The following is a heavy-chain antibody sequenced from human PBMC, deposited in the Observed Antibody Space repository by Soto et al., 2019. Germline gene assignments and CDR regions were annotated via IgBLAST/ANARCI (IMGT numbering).Heavy chain of an antibody. CDR1: GYTFSDYY. Sequence: ASVKVSCKASGYTFSDYYIHSVRQAPGQGLEWMGWIKPNSGGTKYAPRFQGGVTMTRDTSIATAYMELSRLRSGDTAVYYCAREPATAKPEGVDFWGQGTLVTVSS. D-gene: IGHD2-21*02. CDR2: IKPNSGGT. V-gene: IGHV1-2*02. J-gene: IGHJ4*02. CDR3: AREPATAKPEGVDF.